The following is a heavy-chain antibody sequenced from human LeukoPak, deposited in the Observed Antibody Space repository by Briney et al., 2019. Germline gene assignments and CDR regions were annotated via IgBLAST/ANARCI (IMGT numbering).Heavy chain of an antibody. J-gene: IGHJ4*02. D-gene: IGHD1-26*01. CDR1: GFTFSNYD. CDR2: ISSSSSTI. CDR3: ARDLSGSYYSTRYFDY. Sequence: GGSLRLSCAGTGFTFSNYDMSWVRQAPGKGLEWVSYISSSSSTIYYADSVRGRFTISRDNAKNSLYLQMNSLRADDTAIYYCARDLSGSYYSTRYFDYWGQGTLVTVSS. V-gene: IGHV3-48*03.